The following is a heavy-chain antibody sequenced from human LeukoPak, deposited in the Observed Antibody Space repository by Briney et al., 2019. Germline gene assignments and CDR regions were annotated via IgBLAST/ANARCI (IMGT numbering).Heavy chain of an antibody. CDR2: ISSSGSTI. V-gene: IGHV3-48*03. CDR1: GFTFSSYE. CDR3: ARDHPKYYFDY. J-gene: IGHJ4*02. Sequence: PGGSLRLSRAASGFTFSSYEMNWVRQAPGKGLEWVSYISSSGSTIYYADSVKGRFTISRDNAKNSLYLQMNSLRAEDTAVYYCARDHPKYYFDYWGQGTLVTVSS.